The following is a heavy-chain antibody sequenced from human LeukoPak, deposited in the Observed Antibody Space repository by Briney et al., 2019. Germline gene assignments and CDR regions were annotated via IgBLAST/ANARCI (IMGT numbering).Heavy chain of an antibody. CDR2: FYSGGST. CDR3: AKDSDSSGWAFDY. Sequence: GGSLRLSCAASGFAVSSSYMSWVRQAPGKGLEWVSVFYSGGSTYYADSVKGRFTISRDNSKNTLYLQMNSLRAEDTAVYYCAKDSDSSGWAFDYWGQGTLVTVSS. CDR1: GFAVSSSY. J-gene: IGHJ4*02. V-gene: IGHV3-53*01. D-gene: IGHD6-19*01.